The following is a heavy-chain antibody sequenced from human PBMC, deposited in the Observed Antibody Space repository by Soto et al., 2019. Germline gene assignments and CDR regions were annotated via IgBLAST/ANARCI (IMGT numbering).Heavy chain of an antibody. CDR1: VFSLSTSGMC. D-gene: IGHD2-2*01. CDR3: ARTRRAYYYYYGMDV. V-gene: IGHV2-70*12. Sequence: GPTLVNPTQTFTLTCAFSVFSLSTSGMCVSWIRQPPGRALEWLALIDWDDDKFYSTSLKTRLTISKDTSKNQVVLTMTNMDPVDTATYYCARTRRAYYYYYGMDVWGQGTTVTVS. J-gene: IGHJ6*02. CDR2: IDWDDDK.